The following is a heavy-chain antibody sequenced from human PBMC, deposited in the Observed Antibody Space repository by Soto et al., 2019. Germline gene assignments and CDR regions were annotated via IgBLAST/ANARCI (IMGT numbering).Heavy chain of an antibody. J-gene: IGHJ4*02. Sequence: QVQLVQSGAEVKKPGASVKVSCKASGYTFTSYGISWVRQAPGQGLEWMGWISAYNGNTNYAQKLQGRVTMTTDTSTSTAYMELRSLRSDDTAVYYCPVGYCSGGSCYSSLFDYWGQGTLVTVFS. V-gene: IGHV1-18*01. D-gene: IGHD2-15*01. CDR2: ISAYNGNT. CDR3: PVGYCSGGSCYSSLFDY. CDR1: GYTFTSYG.